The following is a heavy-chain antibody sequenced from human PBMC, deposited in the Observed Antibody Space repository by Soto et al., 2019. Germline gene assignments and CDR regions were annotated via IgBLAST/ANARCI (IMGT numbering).Heavy chain of an antibody. Sequence: GASVKVSCKASGYTFTGYYMHWVRQAPVQGLEWMGWINPNSGGTNYAQKFQGRVTMTRDTSISTAYMELSRLRSDDTAVYYCASLMGDYVWDMDYWGQGTLVTVS. CDR2: INPNSGGT. CDR1: GYTFTGYY. CDR3: ASLMGDYVWDMDY. V-gene: IGHV1-2*02. J-gene: IGHJ4*02. D-gene: IGHD3-16*01.